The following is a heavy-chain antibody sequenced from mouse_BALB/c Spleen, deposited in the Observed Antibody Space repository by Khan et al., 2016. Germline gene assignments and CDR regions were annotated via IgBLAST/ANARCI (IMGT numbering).Heavy chain of an antibody. Sequence: EVQLQESGPSLVKPSQTLSLTCSVTGDSITSGYWNWIRKFPGNKLEYMGYISYSGSTYYNPSLKSRISITRDTSKNQYYLQLNSVTTEDTATYXCARHYDGSSYYFDYWGQGTTLTVSS. CDR2: ISYSGST. CDR1: GDSITSGY. J-gene: IGHJ2*01. D-gene: IGHD1-1*01. CDR3: ARHYDGSSYYFDY. V-gene: IGHV3-8*02.